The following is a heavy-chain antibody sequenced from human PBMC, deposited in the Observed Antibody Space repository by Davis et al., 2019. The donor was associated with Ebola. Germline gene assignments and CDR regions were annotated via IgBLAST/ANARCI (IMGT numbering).Heavy chain of an antibody. CDR1: GGTFSSYA. Sequence: SVKVSCKASGGTFSSYAISWVRQAPGQGLEWMGGIIPIFGTANYAQKLQGRVTMTTDTSTSTAYMELRSLRSDDTAVYYCARDDDYGDYPASRYFQRWGQGTLVTVSS. CDR3: ARDDDYGDYPASRYFQR. V-gene: IGHV1-69*05. CDR2: IIPIFGTA. D-gene: IGHD4-17*01. J-gene: IGHJ1*01.